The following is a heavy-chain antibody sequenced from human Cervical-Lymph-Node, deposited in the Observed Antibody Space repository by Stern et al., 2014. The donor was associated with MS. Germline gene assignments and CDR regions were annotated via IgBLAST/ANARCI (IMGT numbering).Heavy chain of an antibody. J-gene: IGHJ5*02. CDR3: ARHGGPNWNHEAHNWFDP. Sequence: EVQLVESGAEVKKPGESLKISCKGSKYNFNTHWIAWVRQVPGKGLEWLGKIHPGNSDTRYNPSLQGQVSISADKSITPACLHFSSLKASDSAMYFCARHGGPNWNHEAHNWFDPWGQGPLVTVS. CDR2: IHPGNSDT. V-gene: IGHV5-51*03. D-gene: IGHD1-14*01. CDR1: KYNFNTHW.